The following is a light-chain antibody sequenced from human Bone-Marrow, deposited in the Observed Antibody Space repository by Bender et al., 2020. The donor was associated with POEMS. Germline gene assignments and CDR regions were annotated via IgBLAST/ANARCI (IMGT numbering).Light chain of an antibody. V-gene: IGLV4-69*01. CDR1: SGHSNYI. J-gene: IGLJ3*02. Sequence: QPVLTQSSSASASLGSSVKLTCTLNSGHSNYIIAWHQQQPEKGLRYLMKLNSDGSHSKGDGIPDRFSGSSSGAERYLTISSLQSEDEADYYCQAWGTGIGVFGGGTKLTVL. CDR2: LNSDGSH. CDR3: QAWGTGIGV.